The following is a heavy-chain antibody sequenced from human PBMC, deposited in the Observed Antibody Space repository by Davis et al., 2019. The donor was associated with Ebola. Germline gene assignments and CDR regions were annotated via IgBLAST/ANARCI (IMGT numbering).Heavy chain of an antibody. CDR2: IYYSGST. D-gene: IGHD1-7*01. J-gene: IGHJ4*02. V-gene: IGHV4-31*01. CDR3: ARDPNYALDY. CDR1: GGSISSGGYY. Sequence: PSETLSLTCTVSGGSISSGGYYWSWIRQHPGKGLAWIGYIYYSGSTYYNPSLKSPVTISVDTSKNQFSLKLSSVTAADTAVYYCARDPNYALDYWGQGTLVTVSS.